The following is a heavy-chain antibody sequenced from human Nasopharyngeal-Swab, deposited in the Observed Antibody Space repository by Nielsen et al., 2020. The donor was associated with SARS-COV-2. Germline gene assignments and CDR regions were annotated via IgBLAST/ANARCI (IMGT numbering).Heavy chain of an antibody. Sequence: SETLSLTCTVSGGSISSGGYYWSWIRQHPGKGLEWIGYIYYSGSTYYNPSLKSRVTISVDTSKNQFSPKLSSVTAADTAVYYCARQNGTTPPDYWGQGTLVTVSS. D-gene: IGHD1-7*01. J-gene: IGHJ4*02. V-gene: IGHV4-31*03. CDR2: IYYSGST. CDR1: GGSISSGGYY. CDR3: ARQNGTTPPDY.